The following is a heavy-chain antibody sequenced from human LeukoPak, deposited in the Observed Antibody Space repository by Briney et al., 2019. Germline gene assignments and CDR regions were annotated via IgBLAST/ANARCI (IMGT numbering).Heavy chain of an antibody. CDR1: GYTFTSYG. V-gene: IGHV1-18*01. D-gene: IGHD1-26*01. CDR2: ISAYNGNT. J-gene: IGHJ4*02. Sequence: EASVKVSCKASGYTFTSYGISWVRQAPGQGLEWMGWISAYNGNTNYAQKLQGRVTMTTDTSTSTAYMELRSLRSDDTAVYYCARVSLVGATGGIAYWGQAPLVTVSS. CDR3: ARVSLVGATGGIAY.